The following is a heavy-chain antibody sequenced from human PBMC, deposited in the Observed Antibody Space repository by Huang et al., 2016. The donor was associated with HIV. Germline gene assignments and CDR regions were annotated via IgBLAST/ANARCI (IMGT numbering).Heavy chain of an antibody. J-gene: IGHJ3*02. V-gene: IGHV1-24*01. CDR1: GYTLTELS. Sequence: QVQLVQSGAEVKKPGASVKVSCKVSGYTLTELSIHWVRHAHGKGLEWMGGFAPEHGETSYAQNFQGRVTMTEDTSTDTAYMELHSLRPEDTAVYYCAAGYDTYYDIWGQGTMVIASS. CDR2: FAPEHGET. D-gene: IGHD2-21*01. CDR3: AAGYDTYYDI.